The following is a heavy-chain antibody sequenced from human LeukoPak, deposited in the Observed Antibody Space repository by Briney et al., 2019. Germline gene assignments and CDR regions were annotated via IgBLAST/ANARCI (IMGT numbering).Heavy chain of an antibody. Sequence: WVRXXXXKGXEWVSAMSGSGGSTYYADSVKGRFTISRDNSKNTLYLQMNSLRAEDTAVYYCAKDASGGTFDYWGQGTLVTVSS. J-gene: IGHJ4*02. CDR2: MSGSGGST. V-gene: IGHV3-23*01. CDR3: AKDASGGTFDY. D-gene: IGHD2-15*01.